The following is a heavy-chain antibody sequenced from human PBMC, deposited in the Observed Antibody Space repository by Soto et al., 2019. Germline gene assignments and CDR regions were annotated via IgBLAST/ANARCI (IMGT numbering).Heavy chain of an antibody. V-gene: IGHV3-33*01. J-gene: IGHJ4*02. D-gene: IGHD2-21*02. CDR1: GFTFSSYG. CDR2: IWYDGSNK. CDR3: ARSPYCGGDCYSAPDY. Sequence: AGGSLRLSCAASGFTFSSYGMHWVRQAPGKGLEWVAVIWYDGSNKYYADSVKGRFTISRDNSKNTLYLQMNSLRAEDTAVYYCARSPYCGGDCYSAPDYWGQGTLVTVSS.